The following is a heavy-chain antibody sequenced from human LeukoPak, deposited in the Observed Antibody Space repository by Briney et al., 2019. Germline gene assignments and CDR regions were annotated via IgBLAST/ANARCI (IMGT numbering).Heavy chain of an antibody. V-gene: IGHV1-8*02. Sequence: ASVKVSCKASGGTFSSYAISWVRQAPGQGLEWMGWMNPNSGNTGYAQKFQGRVTMTRNTSISTAYMELSSLRSEDTAVYYCARGLGCTNGVCYNYWGQGTLVTVSS. CDR3: ARGLGCTNGVCYNY. CDR2: MNPNSGNT. J-gene: IGHJ4*02. CDR1: GGTFSSYA. D-gene: IGHD2-8*01.